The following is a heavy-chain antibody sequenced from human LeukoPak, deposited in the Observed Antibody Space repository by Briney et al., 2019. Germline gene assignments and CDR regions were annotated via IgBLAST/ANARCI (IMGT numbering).Heavy chain of an antibody. CDR3: ARDLGYTSGHPFDY. D-gene: IGHD5-18*01. V-gene: IGHV3-23*01. CDR2: VGRGGDT. Sequence: GGSLRLSCAASGFTFDTYAMSWFRQAPGKGLEWVSTVGRGGDTYYADSVKGRFTISKDSSKTSLQMSSLRGEDTAVYNCARDLGYTSGHPFDYWGQGTLVTVSS. CDR1: GFTFDTYA. J-gene: IGHJ4*02.